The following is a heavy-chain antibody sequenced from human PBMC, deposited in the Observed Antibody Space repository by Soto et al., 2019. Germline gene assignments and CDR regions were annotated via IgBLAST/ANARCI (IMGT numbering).Heavy chain of an antibody. J-gene: IGHJ6*02. D-gene: IGHD6-13*01. CDR1: GYSFTSYW. CDR3: ARPGAAAGTCYCGMDV. CDR2: IDPSDSYT. V-gene: IGHV5-10-1*01. Sequence: GESLKISCKGSGYSFTSYWISWVRQMPGKGLEWMGRIDPSDSYTNYSPSFQGHVTISADKSISTAYLQWSSLKASDTAMYYCARPGAAAGTCYCGMDVWDQGTTVTVSS.